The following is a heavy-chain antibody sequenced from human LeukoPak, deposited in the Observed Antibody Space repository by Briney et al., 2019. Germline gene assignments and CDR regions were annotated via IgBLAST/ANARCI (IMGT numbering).Heavy chain of an antibody. CDR1: GYTFTSYD. Sequence: ASVKVSCKASGYTFTSYDINWVRQATGQGLEWMGWMNPNSGNTGYAQKFQGRVTMTRNTSISTAYMELSSLRSEDTAVYYCARVASIGAIGDHWGQGTLVTVSS. CDR2: MNPNSGNT. CDR3: ARVASIGAIGDH. D-gene: IGHD6-6*01. V-gene: IGHV1-8*01. J-gene: IGHJ4*02.